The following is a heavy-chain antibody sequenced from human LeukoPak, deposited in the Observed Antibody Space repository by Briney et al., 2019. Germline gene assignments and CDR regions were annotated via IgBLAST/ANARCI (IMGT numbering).Heavy chain of an antibody. V-gene: IGHV3-74*01. D-gene: IGHD2-2*01. CDR1: GFTFSNYW. CDR2: ILSDGSST. J-gene: IGHJ5*02. CDR3: VRGYCSATSCYFSSSYSWFDP. Sequence: GGSLRLSCAASGFTFSNYWMHWVRHTPGKGLVWVSRILSDGSSTNYADSVKGRFTVSRDNPQNTLYLQMKSLRAEDTAVYYCVRGYCSATSCYFSSSYSWFDPWGQGTLVTVSS.